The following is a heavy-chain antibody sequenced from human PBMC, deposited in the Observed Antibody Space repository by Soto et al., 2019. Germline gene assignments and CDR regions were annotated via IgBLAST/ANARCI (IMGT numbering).Heavy chain of an antibody. CDR2: IIPIFGTA. CDR3: ARDHLYSGYSYGYNYYYGMDV. CDR1: GGTFSSYA. V-gene: IGHV1-69*13. D-gene: IGHD5-18*01. J-gene: IGHJ6*02. Sequence: SVKVSCKASGGTFSSYAISWVRQAPGQGLEWMGGIIPIFGTANYAQKFQGRVTITADESTSTAYMELSSLRSEDTAVYYCARDHLYSGYSYGYNYYYGMDVWGQGTTVTVSS.